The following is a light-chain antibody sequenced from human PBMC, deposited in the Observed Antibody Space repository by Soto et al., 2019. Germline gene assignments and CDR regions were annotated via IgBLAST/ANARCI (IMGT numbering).Light chain of an antibody. J-gene: IGKJ5*01. Sequence: DIHMTQSPSSLSASVGDRVPFTCQASQDITNYLHWFQQKPGKAPKLLIYDASNLETGVPSRFSGSGSGTDFTFTISSLQPEDFATYYCQQSYSTPPTFGQGTRLEIK. CDR1: QDITNY. CDR3: QQSYSTPPT. V-gene: IGKV1-33*01. CDR2: DAS.